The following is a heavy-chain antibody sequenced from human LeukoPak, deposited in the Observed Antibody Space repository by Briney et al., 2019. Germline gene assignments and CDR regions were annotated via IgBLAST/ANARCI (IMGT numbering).Heavy chain of an antibody. CDR3: AREGTDILTGYHHYYYYMDV. CDR1: GYTFSDYY. J-gene: IGHJ6*03. D-gene: IGHD3-9*01. V-gene: IGHV1-2*02. Sequence: ASVKVSCKTSGYTFSDYYIHWIRQAPGQGLEWVGWINPNSGDTDYAQKFQGRVTVTRDTSISTAYMELGRLRSENTAVYYCAREGTDILTGYHHYYYYMDVWGKGTTVTISS. CDR2: INPNSGDT.